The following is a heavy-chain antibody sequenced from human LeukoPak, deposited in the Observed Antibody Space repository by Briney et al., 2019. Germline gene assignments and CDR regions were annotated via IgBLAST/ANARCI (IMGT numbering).Heavy chain of an antibody. D-gene: IGHD6-19*01. Sequence: ASVKVSCKASGYTFTSYYMHWVRQAPGQGLEWMGIINPSGGSTSYAQKFQGRVTMTRDTSTSTVYMALSSLRSEDTAVYYCARAHQYSSGWRKAFDIWGQGTMVTVSS. CDR3: ARAHQYSSGWRKAFDI. CDR1: GYTFTSYY. J-gene: IGHJ3*02. CDR2: INPSGGST. V-gene: IGHV1-46*01.